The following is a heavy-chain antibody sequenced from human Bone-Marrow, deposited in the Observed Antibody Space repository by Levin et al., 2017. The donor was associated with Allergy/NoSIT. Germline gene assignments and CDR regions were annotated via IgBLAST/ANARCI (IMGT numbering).Heavy chain of an antibody. J-gene: IGHJ3*02. CDR1: GLTFSNTW. Sequence: GESLKISCAASGLTFSNTWMSWVRQAPGKGLEWVGRIKSKTAGGTTDYAAPVKGRFTISREDSRDTLYLQMNSLKTEDTAVYYCATDIEKGAFDIWGQGTMVAVSS. CDR2: IKSKTAGGTT. V-gene: IGHV3-15*01. CDR3: ATDIEKGAFDI.